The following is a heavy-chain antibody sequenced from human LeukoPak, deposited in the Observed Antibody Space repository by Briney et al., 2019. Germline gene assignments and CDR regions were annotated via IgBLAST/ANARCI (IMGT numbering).Heavy chain of an antibody. D-gene: IGHD5-18*01. J-gene: IGHJ4*02. V-gene: IGHV3-30*03. CDR1: GIKFRSYG. CDR3: ARGARGYNYGYDELDY. CDR2: ISHDGSNK. Sequence: GRSLRLSCAGSGIKFRSYGMHWVRQAPGKGLEWVAVISHDGSNKHYADSVKGRFTISRDNSKSTLYLQMNSLRAEDTAVYYCARGARGYNYGYDELDYWGQGTLVTVSS.